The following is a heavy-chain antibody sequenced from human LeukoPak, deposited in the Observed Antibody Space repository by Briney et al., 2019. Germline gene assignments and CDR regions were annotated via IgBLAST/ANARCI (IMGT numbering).Heavy chain of an antibody. CDR2: IYRSGST. Sequence: QPGGSLRLSCAASGFTVSSNYMSWVRQAPGKGLEWVSVIYRSGSTYYGDSVKGRFTISRDNSKNTLYLQMNSLRVEDTAVYYCATEGGARSYFAYWGQGTLVTVSS. CDR3: ATEGGARSYFAY. J-gene: IGHJ4*02. CDR1: GFTVSSNY. V-gene: IGHV3-53*01. D-gene: IGHD2-21*01.